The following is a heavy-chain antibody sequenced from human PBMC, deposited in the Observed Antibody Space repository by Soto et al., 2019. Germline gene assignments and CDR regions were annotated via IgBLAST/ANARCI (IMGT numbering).Heavy chain of an antibody. D-gene: IGHD2-8*01. CDR1: GGSVSIYY. V-gene: IGHV4-59*02. CDR3: ASVSMVGNPLDP. Sequence: SETLSLTCTVSGGSVSIYYWSWIRQPPGKRLEWIGYIYSSGSTNYNPSLKSRVTISVDTSKNQFSLKLSSVTAADTAVYYCASVSMVGNPLDPSGQGTMFAVSS. CDR2: IYSSGST. J-gene: IGHJ5*02.